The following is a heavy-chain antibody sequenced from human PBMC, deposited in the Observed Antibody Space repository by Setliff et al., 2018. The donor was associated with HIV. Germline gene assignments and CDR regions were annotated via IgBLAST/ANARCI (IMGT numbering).Heavy chain of an antibody. D-gene: IGHD1-20*01. V-gene: IGHV3-23*01. Sequence: PGGSLRLSCAASGFTFSTYAMSWVRQGPGKGLEWVSAISGSGSSTYYADSVKGRFTISRDTSKNTLYLQMKSLRAEDAAVYYCAKDRAYNWNDVVNVFDMWGQGTMVTVSS. CDR3: AKDRAYNWNDVVNVFDM. CDR1: GFTFSTYA. J-gene: IGHJ3*02. CDR2: ISGSGSST.